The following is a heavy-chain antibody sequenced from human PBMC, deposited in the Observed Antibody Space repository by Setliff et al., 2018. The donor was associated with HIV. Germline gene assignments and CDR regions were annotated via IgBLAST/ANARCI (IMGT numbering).Heavy chain of an antibody. CDR2: INHSGST. J-gene: IGHJ6*02. Sequence: SETLSLTCAVYGGSFSGYYWSWIRQPPGKGLEWIGEINHSGSTNYNPSLKSRVTISVDTSKNQFSLKLSSVTAADTAVYYCARALYLNYYGSGSYYTPYYYYGMDVWGQGTTVTAP. CDR3: ARALYLNYYGSGSYYTPYYYYGMDV. V-gene: IGHV4-34*01. D-gene: IGHD3-10*01. CDR1: GGSFSGYY.